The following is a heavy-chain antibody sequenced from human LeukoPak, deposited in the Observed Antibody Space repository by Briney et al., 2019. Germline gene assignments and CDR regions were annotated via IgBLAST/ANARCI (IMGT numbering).Heavy chain of an antibody. CDR1: GASISSSF. D-gene: IGHD6-13*01. Sequence: PSETLSLTCTVSGASISSSFWTWIRQSPGKGLEWLAYIYYTGSTNLNPSLKSRLTISVDTSKNQFSLKLSSVTAADTAAYYCARADYSSTWSHDYYYMDVWGKGTTVTVSS. V-gene: IGHV4-59*08. CDR3: ARADYSSTWSHDYYYMDV. J-gene: IGHJ6*03. CDR2: IYYTGST.